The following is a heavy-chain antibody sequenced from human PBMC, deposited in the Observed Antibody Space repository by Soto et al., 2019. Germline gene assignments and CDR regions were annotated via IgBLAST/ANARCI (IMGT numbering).Heavy chain of an antibody. CDR1: GYTFTGYY. Sequence: ASVKVSCKASGYTFTGYYMHWVRQAPGQGLEWMGWINPNSGGTNYAQKFQGRVTMTRDTSISTAYMELSRLRSDDTAYTYYDFWSGYRNYCMDVWGQGTTVTVSS. V-gene: IGHV1-2*02. CDR3: DFWSGYRNYCMDV. J-gene: IGHJ6*02. CDR2: INPNSGGT. D-gene: IGHD3-3*01.